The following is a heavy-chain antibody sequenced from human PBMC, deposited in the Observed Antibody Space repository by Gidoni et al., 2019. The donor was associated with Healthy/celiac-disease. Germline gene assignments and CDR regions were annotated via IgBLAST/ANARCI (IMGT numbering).Heavy chain of an antibody. V-gene: IGHV3-23*01. CDR2: ISGSGGST. D-gene: IGHD2-15*01. CDR3: AKGSQYRGGSYYFDY. J-gene: IGHJ4*02. Sequence: EVQLLESGGGLVQPGGSLRLSCAASGFTFRSYAMSWVRQAPGKGLEWVSAISGSGGSTYYADSVKGRFTISRDNSKNTLYLQMNSLRAEDTAVYYCAKGSQYRGGSYYFDYWGQGTLVTVSS. CDR1: GFTFRSYA.